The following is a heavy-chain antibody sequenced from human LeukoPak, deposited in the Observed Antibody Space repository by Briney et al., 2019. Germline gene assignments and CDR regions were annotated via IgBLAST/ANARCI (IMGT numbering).Heavy chain of an antibody. Sequence: SETLSLTCAVYGGSFSGYYWSWIRQPPGKGLEWIGEINHSGSTNYNPSLKSRVTISVDTSKNQFSLNLTSVTAADTAVYYCARDKPHNNNWERLDYWGQGTLVTVSS. V-gene: IGHV4-34*01. J-gene: IGHJ4*02. CDR3: ARDKPHNNNWERLDY. CDR1: GGSFSGYY. CDR2: INHSGST. D-gene: IGHD1-1*01.